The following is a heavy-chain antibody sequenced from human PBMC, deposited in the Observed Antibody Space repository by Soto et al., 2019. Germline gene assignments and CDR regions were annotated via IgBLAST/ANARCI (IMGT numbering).Heavy chain of an antibody. CDR2: IYYSGST. Sequence: QVQLQESGPGLVKPSQTLSLTCTVSGGSISSGDYYWSWIRQPPGKGLEWIGYIYYSGSTYYNPPLKRRVTTAVDTSKNQFSLKLSSVTAADTAVYYCARAQGSGFLVSWGQGTLVTVSS. J-gene: IGHJ4*02. D-gene: IGHD3-10*01. CDR1: GGSISSGDYY. V-gene: IGHV4-30-4*01. CDR3: ARAQGSGFLVS.